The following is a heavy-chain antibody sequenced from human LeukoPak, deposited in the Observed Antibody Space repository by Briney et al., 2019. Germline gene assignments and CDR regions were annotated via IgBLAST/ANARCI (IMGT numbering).Heavy chain of an antibody. CDR1: GYTFTGYY. V-gene: IGHV1-2*04. Sequence: WASVKVSCKASGYTFTGYYMHWVRQAPGQGLEWIGWINPNSGGTNYAQKFQGWVTMTRDTSISTAYMELSRLRSDDTAVYYCARVSKRSSSWYDYWGQGTLVTVSS. CDR2: INPNSGGT. CDR3: ARVSKRSSSWYDY. J-gene: IGHJ4*02. D-gene: IGHD6-13*01.